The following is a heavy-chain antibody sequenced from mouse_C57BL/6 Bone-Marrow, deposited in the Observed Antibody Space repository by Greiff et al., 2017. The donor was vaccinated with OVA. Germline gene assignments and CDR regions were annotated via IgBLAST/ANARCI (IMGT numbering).Heavy chain of an antibody. V-gene: IGHV1-81*01. CDR3: ARDYYGSSSPYFDY. CDR2: IYPRSGNT. CDR1: GYTFTSYG. Sequence: VQLQESGAELARPGASVKLSCKASGYTFTSYGISWVKQRTGQGLEWIGEIYPRSGNTYYNEKFKGKATLTADKSSSTAYMELRSLTSEDSAVYFCARDYYGSSSPYFDYWGQGTTLTVSS. D-gene: IGHD1-1*01. J-gene: IGHJ2*01.